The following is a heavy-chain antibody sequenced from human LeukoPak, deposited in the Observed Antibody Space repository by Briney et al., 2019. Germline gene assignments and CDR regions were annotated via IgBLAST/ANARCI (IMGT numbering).Heavy chain of an antibody. CDR1: GFIFSSYS. J-gene: IGHJ6*02. D-gene: IGHD6-13*01. CDR3: AKAASSSWPSYYYGMDV. CDR2: ITGSGGNT. V-gene: IGHV3-23*01. Sequence: GGSLRLSCAASGFIFSSYSMSWVRQAPGKGLEWVSVITGSGGNTYYADSVKGRFTISKDNSKNTVYLQMSSLRVDDTAVYYCAKAASSSWPSYYYGMDVRGQGTTVTVSS.